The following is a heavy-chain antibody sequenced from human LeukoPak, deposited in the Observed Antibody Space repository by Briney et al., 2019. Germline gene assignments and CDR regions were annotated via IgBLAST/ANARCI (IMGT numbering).Heavy chain of an antibody. Sequence: SETLSLTCAVSGYSISSGYYWGWIRQPPGKGLEWIGSIYHSGSTYYNPSLKSRVTISVDTPKNQFSLKLSSVTAADTAVYYCARVGSGSYFDYWGQGTLVTVSS. CDR2: IYHSGST. J-gene: IGHJ4*02. V-gene: IGHV4-38-2*01. D-gene: IGHD1-26*01. CDR3: ARVGSGSYFDY. CDR1: GYSISSGYY.